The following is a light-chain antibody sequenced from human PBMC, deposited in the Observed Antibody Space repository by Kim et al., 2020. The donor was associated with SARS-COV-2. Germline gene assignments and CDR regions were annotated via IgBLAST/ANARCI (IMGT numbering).Light chain of an antibody. CDR1: QGSRND. CDR2: AAS. Sequence: ESVGDRVTITSRASQGSRNDLGWYQQKPGKAPKLLIYAASSLQSGVPSRFSGSGSGTDFTLTISSLQPEDFATYYCLQDYNYPLTFGQGTKVDIK. V-gene: IGKV1-6*01. CDR3: LQDYNYPLT. J-gene: IGKJ1*01.